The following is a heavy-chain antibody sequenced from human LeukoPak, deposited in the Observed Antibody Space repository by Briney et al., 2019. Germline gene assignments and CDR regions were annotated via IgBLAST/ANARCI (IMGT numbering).Heavy chain of an antibody. CDR1: GYTFPSYV. J-gene: IGHJ4*02. CDR2: MNHNNGSK. V-gene: IGHV1-8*01. D-gene: IGHD5/OR15-5a*01. CDR3: ARGLRSFYAVRLGGY. Sequence: ASVKVSCKASGYTFPSYVFNWLRQATGQGLEWMGWMNHNNGSKGYAQKFQGRLTMTRHKYLSTAYMELSDQTSEGTAVYYCARGLRSFYAVRLGGYWGKGTLVTVSS.